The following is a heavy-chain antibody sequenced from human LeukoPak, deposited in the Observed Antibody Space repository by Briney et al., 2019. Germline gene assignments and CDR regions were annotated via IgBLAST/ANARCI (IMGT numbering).Heavy chain of an antibody. J-gene: IGHJ6*03. CDR3: ARGYQSVVRGVVNYMDV. CDR2: MNPNSGNT. V-gene: IGHV1-8*03. D-gene: IGHD3-10*01. Sequence: GASVKVSCKASGYTFTSCDINWVRQATGQGLEWMGWMNPNSGNTGYAQKFQGRVTITRNTSISTAYMELSSLRSEDTAVYYCARGYQSVVRGVVNYMDVWGKGTTVTVSS. CDR1: GYTFTSCD.